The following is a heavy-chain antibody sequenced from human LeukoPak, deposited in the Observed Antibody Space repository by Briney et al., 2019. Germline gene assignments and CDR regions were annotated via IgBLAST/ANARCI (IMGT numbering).Heavy chain of an antibody. D-gene: IGHD2-15*01. Sequence: PSETLSLTCTVSGGSISSGGYYWSWIRQHPGKGLEWIGYIYYSGSTYYNPSLKSRVTISVDTSKNQFSLKLSSVTAADTAVYYCARVGGTGFYYFDYWGQGNPGHRLL. J-gene: IGHJ4*02. V-gene: IGHV4-31*03. CDR3: ARVGGTGFYYFDY. CDR2: IYYSGST. CDR1: GGSISSGGYY.